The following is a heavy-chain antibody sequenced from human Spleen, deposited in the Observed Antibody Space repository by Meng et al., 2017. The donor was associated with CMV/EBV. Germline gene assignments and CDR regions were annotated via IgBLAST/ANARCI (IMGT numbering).Heavy chain of an antibody. D-gene: IGHD1-7*01. Sequence: GESLKISCKGSGYGFSNYWIGWVRQMPGKGLEWMGIIYPGDSDTRYSPSFQGQVTISADKSIGTAYLQWSSLKASDTAMYYCARQYVGNSNGMDVWGQGTTVTVSS. CDR2: IYPGDSDT. CDR3: ARQYVGNSNGMDV. J-gene: IGHJ6*02. CDR1: GYGFSNYW. V-gene: IGHV5-51*01.